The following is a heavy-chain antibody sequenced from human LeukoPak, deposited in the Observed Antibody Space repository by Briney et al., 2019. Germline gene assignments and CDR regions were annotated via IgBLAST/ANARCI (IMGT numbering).Heavy chain of an antibody. D-gene: IGHD1-26*01. CDR2: IKSKTDGGTT. V-gene: IGHV3-15*01. Sequence: SGGSLRLSCAASGFTFSSYAMHWVRQAPGKGLEWVGRIKSKTDGGTTDYAAPVKGRFTISRDDSKNTLYLQMNSLKTEDTAVYYCTTAARGSYYYFYYFDYWGQGTLVTVSS. CDR1: GFTFSSYA. CDR3: TTAARGSYYYFYYFDY. J-gene: IGHJ4*02.